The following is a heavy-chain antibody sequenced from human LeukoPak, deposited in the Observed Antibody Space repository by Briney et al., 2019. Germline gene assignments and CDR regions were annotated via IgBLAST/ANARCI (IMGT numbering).Heavy chain of an antibody. J-gene: IGHJ4*02. CDR3: ARDETSSSWSFDY. CDR2: ISSSSYI. D-gene: IGHD6-13*01. CDR1: GFTFSSYS. V-gene: IGHV3-21*01. Sequence: PGGSLRLSCAASGFTFSSYSMNWVRQAPGKGLEWVSSISSSSYIYYADSVKGRFTISRDNAKNSLYLQMNSLRAEDTAVYYCARDETSSSWSFDYWGQGTLVTVSS.